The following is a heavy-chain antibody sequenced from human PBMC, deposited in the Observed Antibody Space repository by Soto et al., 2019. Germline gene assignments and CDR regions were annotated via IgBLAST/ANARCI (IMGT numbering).Heavy chain of an antibody. CDR2: INAGNGNT. CDR3: ARVAEGYCSGGSCYSGDVYWFDP. Sequence: ASVKVSCKASGYTFTSYSMHWVRHAPGQRLEWMGWINAGNGNTKYSQKFQGRVTITRDTSASTAYMELSSLRSEDTAVYYCARVAEGYCSGGSCYSGDVYWFDPWGQGTLVTVSS. CDR1: GYTFTSYS. J-gene: IGHJ5*02. D-gene: IGHD2-15*01. V-gene: IGHV1-3*01.